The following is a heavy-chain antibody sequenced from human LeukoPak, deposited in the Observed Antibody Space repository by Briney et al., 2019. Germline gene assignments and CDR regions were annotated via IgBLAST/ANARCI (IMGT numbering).Heavy chain of an antibody. D-gene: IGHD6-19*01. J-gene: IGHJ4*02. CDR3: ATALRGWEVTLFDY. V-gene: IGHV1-18*01. Sequence: ASVKVSCKTSGYSENFYGITWVRQVAGQGLEWMGWISAQHGQTEYAPNSQDRVTMTTDTYTNTAYMELRSLRSEDTAVYYCATALRGWEVTLFDYWGQGTLVTVSS. CDR2: ISAQHGQT. CDR1: GYSENFYG.